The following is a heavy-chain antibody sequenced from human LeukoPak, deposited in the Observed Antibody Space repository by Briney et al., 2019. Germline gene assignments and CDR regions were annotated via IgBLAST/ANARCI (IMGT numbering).Heavy chain of an antibody. J-gene: IGHJ4*02. V-gene: IGHV3-23*01. CDR3: AKDRTMIVVVITLDY. D-gene: IGHD3-22*01. CDR1: GFTFSSYA. CDR2: ISGSGGST. Sequence: PGGSLRLSCAASGFTFSSYAMSWVRQAPGKGLEWVSAISGSGGSTYYADSVKGRFTISRDNSKNTLYLQMKSLRAEDTAVYYCAKDRTMIVVVITLDYWGQGTLVTVSS.